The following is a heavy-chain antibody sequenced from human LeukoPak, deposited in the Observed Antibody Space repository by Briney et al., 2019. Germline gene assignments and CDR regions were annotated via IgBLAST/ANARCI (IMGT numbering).Heavy chain of an antibody. D-gene: IGHD1-26*01. CDR3: ARGRYSGTEKPNDY. CDR1: GYTFSGYY. Sequence: ASVKVSCKASGYTFSGYYMHWVRQAPGQGLEWMGWINPNSGGTYYTQKFQGRVTMTRDTSISTAYMELSSLRSDDTAVYYCARGRYSGTEKPNDYWGQGTLVTVSS. V-gene: IGHV1-2*02. J-gene: IGHJ4*02. CDR2: INPNSGGT.